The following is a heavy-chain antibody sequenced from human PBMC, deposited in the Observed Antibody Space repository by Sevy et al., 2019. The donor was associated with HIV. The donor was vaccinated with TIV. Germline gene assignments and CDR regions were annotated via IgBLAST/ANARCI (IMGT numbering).Heavy chain of an antibody. J-gene: IGHJ4*02. Sequence: GGSLRLSCAASGFTFSSYAMSWVRQAPEKGLEWVSAISGSGGSTYYADSVKGRFTISRDNSKNTLYLQMNSLRAEDTAVYYCANSPLRCSGGSCYGTDYWGQGTLVTVSS. CDR3: ANSPLRCSGGSCYGTDY. D-gene: IGHD2-15*01. CDR2: ISGSGGST. V-gene: IGHV3-23*01. CDR1: GFTFSSYA.